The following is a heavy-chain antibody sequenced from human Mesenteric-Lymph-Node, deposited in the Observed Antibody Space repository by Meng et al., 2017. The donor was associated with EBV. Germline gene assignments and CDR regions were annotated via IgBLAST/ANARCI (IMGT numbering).Heavy chain of an antibody. CDR2: SSGNT. V-gene: IGHV4-30-4*01. J-gene: IGHJ4*02. D-gene: IGHD1-1*01. CDR1: GSSISGSPYY. Sequence: VQRTGSGPGLVKPSHTLSLTVAVPGSSISGSPYYLSWIRQSPGKGLEWIGYSSGNTYYNPSLKSRVSTSLDTSKNRFFLKLTSVTAADTAVYYCARGNYNFGQNFDYWGQGTLVTVSS. CDR3: ARGNYNFGQNFDY.